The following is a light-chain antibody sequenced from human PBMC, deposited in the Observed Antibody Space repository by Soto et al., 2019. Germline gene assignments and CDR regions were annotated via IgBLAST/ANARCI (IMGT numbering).Light chain of an antibody. V-gene: IGKV1-5*03. CDR2: KAS. J-gene: IGKJ1*01. Sequence: DIQMTQSPSTLSRSVGDRVTITCRARQTISSWLAWYQQKPGKAPKLLIYKASTLKSGVPSRFSGSGSGTEFTLTISSLQPDDFATYYCQHYNSYSEAFGQGTKVDIK. CDR3: QHYNSYSEA. CDR1: QTISSW.